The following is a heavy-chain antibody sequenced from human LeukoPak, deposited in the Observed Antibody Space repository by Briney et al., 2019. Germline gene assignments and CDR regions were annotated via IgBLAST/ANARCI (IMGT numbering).Heavy chain of an antibody. D-gene: IGHD4-17*01. V-gene: IGHV3-7*04. J-gene: IGHJ4*02. CDR3: ARALTTVTDY. Sequence: GGSLRLSCAASGFTFSTYWMSWVRQAPGKGLERVANINQDGSEKYYVDSVKGRFTISRDNAKNSLYLHMNSLRTEDTAVYYCARALTTVTDYWGQGTLVTVSS. CDR2: INQDGSEK. CDR1: GFTFSTYW.